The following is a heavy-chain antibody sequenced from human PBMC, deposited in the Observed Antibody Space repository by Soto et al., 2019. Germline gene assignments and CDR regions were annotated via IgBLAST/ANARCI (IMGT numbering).Heavy chain of an antibody. CDR3: VRDFGWEFRSGYMDV. V-gene: IGHV3-21*02. Sequence: EVQLVESGGGLVKPGGSLRLSCAASGFSFISYSMNWVRQAPGKGLEWVSSINEDSSYIYYAHSLRGRFTISRDNAKASLYLQMNSLRAEDTAVYYCVRDFGWEFRSGYMDVWGDGATVTVSS. CDR1: GFSFISYS. CDR2: INEDSSYI. J-gene: IGHJ6*03. D-gene: IGHD3-10*01.